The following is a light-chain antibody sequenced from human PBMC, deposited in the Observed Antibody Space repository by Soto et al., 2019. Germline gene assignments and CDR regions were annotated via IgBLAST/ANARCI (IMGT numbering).Light chain of an antibody. J-gene: IGLJ2*01. CDR1: SCDVGSYNL. Sequence: QSALTQPASVSGSPGQSIAISCTGTSCDVGSYNLVSWYQQHPGKAPKLMIYEGSKRPSGVSNRFSGSKSGNTASLTISGLQPQDEADYYCCSYAGSSTSVVFGGGTKVTVL. CDR2: EGS. CDR3: CSYAGSSTSVV. V-gene: IGLV2-23*01.